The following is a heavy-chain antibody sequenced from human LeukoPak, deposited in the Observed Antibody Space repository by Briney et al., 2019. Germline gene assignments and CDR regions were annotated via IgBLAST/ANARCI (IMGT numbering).Heavy chain of an antibody. CDR2: IWNDGSNK. Sequence: PGGSLRLSCAASGFTFSVYGMHWVRQAPGKGLEWVAVIWNDGSNKYDADSVKGRFTISRDNSKNTLYLQMNSLRAEDTAVYSCARASGPFDYWGQGTLVTVSS. D-gene: IGHD3-10*01. CDR1: GFTFSVYG. J-gene: IGHJ4*02. V-gene: IGHV3-33*01. CDR3: ARASGPFDY.